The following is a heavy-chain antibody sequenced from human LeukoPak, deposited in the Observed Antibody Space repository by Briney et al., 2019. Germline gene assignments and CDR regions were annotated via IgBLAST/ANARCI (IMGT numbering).Heavy chain of an antibody. J-gene: IGHJ4*02. D-gene: IGHD3-10*01. CDR3: AKGHYYGSGSLDY. Sequence: GGSLRLSCAASGFTFSSHWMTWVRQAPGKGLEWVANIKEDGTRKNYMDSVKGRFTISRDNAKNSLYLQMSGLRAEDTALYYCAKGHYYGSGSLDYWGQGTLVTVSS. CDR2: IKEDGTRK. CDR1: GFTFSSHW. V-gene: IGHV3-7*03.